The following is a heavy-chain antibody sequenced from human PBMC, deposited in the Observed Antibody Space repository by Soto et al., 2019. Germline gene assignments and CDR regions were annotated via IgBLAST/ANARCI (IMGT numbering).Heavy chain of an antibody. CDR1: GYTFTSYG. CDR3: ARDRYCRGGSCSQVDY. D-gene: IGHD2-15*01. CDR2: ISAYNGNT. V-gene: IGHV1-18*01. J-gene: IGHJ4*01. Sequence: ASVRVSFKTSGYTFTSYGISWVRQAPGQGLAWMGWISAYNGNTNYAQQLQGRVTMTTDTSTSTAYLELRSLRSDDTAVYYCARDRYCRGGSCSQVDYW.